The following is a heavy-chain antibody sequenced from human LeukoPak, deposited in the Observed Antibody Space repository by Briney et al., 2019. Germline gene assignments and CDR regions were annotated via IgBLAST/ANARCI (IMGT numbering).Heavy chain of an antibody. D-gene: IGHD3-10*01. CDR3: ARGTMVRGPLVY. CDR2: ISYDGSNK. Sequence: RGSLRLSCEASGFTFGSHAMYWVRQAPGKGLEWVAVISYDGSNKYYADSVKGRFTISRDNSKNTLYPQMNSLRAEDTAVYYCARGTMVRGPLVYWGQGTLVTVSS. J-gene: IGHJ4*02. V-gene: IGHV3-30*04. CDR1: GFTFGSHA.